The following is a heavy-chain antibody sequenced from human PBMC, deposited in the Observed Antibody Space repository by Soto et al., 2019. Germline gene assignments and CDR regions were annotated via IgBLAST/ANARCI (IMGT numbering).Heavy chain of an antibody. J-gene: IGHJ6*02. CDR3: ARDSYSSSSHYYYGMDV. CDR1: GGTFSSYA. D-gene: IGHD6-6*01. CDR2: IIPIFGTA. Sequence: QVQLVQSGAEVKKPGSSVKVSCTASGGTFSSYAISWVRQAPGQGLEWMGGIIPIFGTANYAQKFQGRVTITADESTSTAYMELSSLRSEDTAVYYCARDSYSSSSHYYYGMDVWGQGTTVTVSS. V-gene: IGHV1-69*01.